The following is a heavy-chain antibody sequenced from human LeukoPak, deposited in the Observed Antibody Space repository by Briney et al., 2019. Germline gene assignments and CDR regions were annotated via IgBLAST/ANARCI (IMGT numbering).Heavy chain of an antibody. CDR1: GGTFSSYA. D-gene: IGHD1-26*01. CDR3: ATGATSPYDY. CDR2: IIPILGIA. V-gene: IGHV1-69*04. Sequence: SVKVSCKASGGTFSSYAISWVRQAPGQVLEWMGRIIPILGIANYAQKFQGRVTITADKSTSTAYMELSSLRSEDTAVYYCATGATSPYDYWGQGTLVTVSS. J-gene: IGHJ4*02.